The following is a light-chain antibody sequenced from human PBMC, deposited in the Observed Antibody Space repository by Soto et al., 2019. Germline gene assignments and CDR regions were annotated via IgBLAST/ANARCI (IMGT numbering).Light chain of an antibody. CDR2: DVS. V-gene: IGLV2-14*01. CDR3: SSYTTSSTGV. J-gene: IGLJ3*02. CDR1: SSDVGGYNY. Sequence: QSALTQPASVSGSPGQSITISCTGTSSDVGGYNYVSWFQQHPGKAPKLMIYDVSNRPSGVSNRFSGSKSGNXAXXTISGLXXEDEADYYCSSYTTSSTGVFGGGTXLTVL.